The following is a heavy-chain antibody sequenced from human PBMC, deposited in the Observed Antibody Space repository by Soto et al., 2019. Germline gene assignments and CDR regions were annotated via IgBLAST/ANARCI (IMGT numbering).Heavy chain of an antibody. CDR2: ISTSGNST. CDR3: AKDRYSDFYYYYPMDV. CDR1: GFTFSSYA. D-gene: IGHD4-17*01. V-gene: IGHV3-23*01. J-gene: IGHJ6*02. Sequence: GGSLRLSCATSGFTFSSYAMSWVRQAPGKGLEWVSAISTSGNSTYYADSVKGRFTISRDNSKNTLYLQMISLRAEDSAVYYCAKDRYSDFYYYYPMDVWGQGTTVTVSS.